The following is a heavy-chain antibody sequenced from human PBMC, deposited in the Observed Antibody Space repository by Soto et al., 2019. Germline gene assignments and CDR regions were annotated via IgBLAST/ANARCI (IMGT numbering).Heavy chain of an antibody. J-gene: IGHJ4*02. CDR2: IYYSGST. V-gene: IGHV4-61*05. Sequence: SETLSLTCTVSGGSISSSTYYWGWIRQPPGKGLEWIGYIYYSGSTNYNPSLKSRVTISVDTSKNQFSLKLSSVTAADTAVYYCARGYCSGGYCYSRFFDYWGQGTLVTVSS. CDR1: GGSISSSTYY. CDR3: ARGYCSGGYCYSRFFDY. D-gene: IGHD2-15*01.